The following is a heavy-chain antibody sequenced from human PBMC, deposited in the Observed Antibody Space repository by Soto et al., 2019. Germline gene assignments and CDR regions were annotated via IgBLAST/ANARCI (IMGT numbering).Heavy chain of an antibody. CDR2: IYYSGST. V-gene: IGHV4-31*03. CDR3: ARSLGHYYYYMDV. Sequence: SETLSLTCTVSGGSISSGGYYWSWIRQHPGKGLEWIGYIYYSGSTYYNPSLKSRVTISVDTSKNQFSLKLSSVTAADTAVYYCARSLGHYYYYMDVWGKGTTVTVSS. J-gene: IGHJ6*03. CDR1: GGSISSGGYY.